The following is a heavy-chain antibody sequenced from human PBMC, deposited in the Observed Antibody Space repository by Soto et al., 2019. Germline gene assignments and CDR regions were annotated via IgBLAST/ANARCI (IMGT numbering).Heavy chain of an antibody. V-gene: IGHV4-38-2*02. CDR3: ARDNSNNWFDP. Sequence: SETLSLTCAVSGYSISSGYYWGWIRQPPGKGLEWIGSIYHSGSTYYNPSLKSRVTISVDMSKNQFSLKLSSVTAADTAVYYCARDNSNNWFDPWGQGTLVTVSS. J-gene: IGHJ5*02. CDR2: IYHSGST. CDR1: GYSISSGYY.